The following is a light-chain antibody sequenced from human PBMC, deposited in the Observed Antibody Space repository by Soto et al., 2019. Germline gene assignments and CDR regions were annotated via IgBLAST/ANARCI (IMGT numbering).Light chain of an antibody. Sequence: EIVMTQSPATLSVSPGESAILSCRVSQSVSGKLAWYQQRLGQAPRLLIYAVSTRATGIPARFSGSGSGTEFTLTISGLQSEDFAVYFCQQYNNWPPLTFGGGTRVEIK. CDR2: AVS. CDR1: QSVSGK. J-gene: IGKJ4*01. CDR3: QQYNNWPPLT. V-gene: IGKV3-15*01.